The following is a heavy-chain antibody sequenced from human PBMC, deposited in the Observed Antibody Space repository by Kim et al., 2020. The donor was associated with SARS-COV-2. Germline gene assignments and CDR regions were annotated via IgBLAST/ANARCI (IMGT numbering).Heavy chain of an antibody. D-gene: IGHD5-12*01. CDR3: AKDLRLAQGGYGENWFDP. Sequence: GGSLRLSCAASGFTFGDYAMHWVRQAPGKGLEWVSGISWNSGSIGYADSVKGRFTISRDNAKNSLYLQMNSLRAEDTALYYCAKDLRLAQGGYGENWFDPWGQGTLVTVSS. J-gene: IGHJ5*02. V-gene: IGHV3-9*01. CDR2: ISWNSGSI. CDR1: GFTFGDYA.